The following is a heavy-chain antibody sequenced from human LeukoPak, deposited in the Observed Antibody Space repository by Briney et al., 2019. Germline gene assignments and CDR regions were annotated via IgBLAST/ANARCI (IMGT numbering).Heavy chain of an antibody. CDR3: AKDRGTKSDRSSLGWFDT. Sequence: PGGSLRLSCAASGFTFSRNGMHWVRQAPGKGLEWVAVIWYDGSNKYYADSVKGRFTISRDNSKNTLYLQMDSVRAEDTAVYYCAKDRGTKSDRSSLGWFDTWGQGALVTVSS. V-gene: IGHV3-33*06. CDR1: GFTFSRNG. D-gene: IGHD3-10*01. CDR2: IWYDGSNK. J-gene: IGHJ5*02.